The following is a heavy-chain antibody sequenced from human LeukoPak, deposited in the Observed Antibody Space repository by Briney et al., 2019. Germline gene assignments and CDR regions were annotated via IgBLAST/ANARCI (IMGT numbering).Heavy chain of an antibody. CDR2: IFGSGGRQ. D-gene: IGHD5-18*01. CDR1: GFTFCSHA. V-gene: IGHV3-23*02. CDR3: GKTPVGYSSGQKHAWPVDY. Sequence: PWGSVRLSSEGSGFTFCSHAMDWVRQAPGKGLKWGAGIFGSGGRQQYEHPVKGRFTLSRDHPRHTVYLQINSLRDEDTDVYYCGKTPVGYSSGQKHAWPVDYWGQGTVVTVSS. J-gene: IGHJ4*02.